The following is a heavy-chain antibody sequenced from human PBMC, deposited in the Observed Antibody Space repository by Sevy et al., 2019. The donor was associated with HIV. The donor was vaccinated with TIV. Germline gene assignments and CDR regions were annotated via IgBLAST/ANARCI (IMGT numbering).Heavy chain of an antibody. J-gene: IGHJ4*02. V-gene: IGHV3-30*02. Sequence: GESLKISCAASGFTFSSYGMHWVRQAPGKGLEWVAFIRYDGSNKYYADSVKGRFTISRDNSKNTLYLQMNSLRAEDTAVYYCAKELGAGYCSSTSCYRVSPFDYWGQGTLVTVSS. D-gene: IGHD2-2*03. CDR3: AKELGAGYCSSTSCYRVSPFDY. CDR2: IRYDGSNK. CDR1: GFTFSSYG.